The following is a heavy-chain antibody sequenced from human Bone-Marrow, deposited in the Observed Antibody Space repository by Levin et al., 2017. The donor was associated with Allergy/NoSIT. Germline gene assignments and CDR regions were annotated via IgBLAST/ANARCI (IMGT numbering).Heavy chain of an antibody. CDR3: TRDSPGNYFDY. CDR2: VKYSGTT. CDR1: GVSITEGGYY. V-gene: IGHV4-31*03. Sequence: SQTLSLTCIVSGVSITEGGYYWTWIRQHPRKGLEWIGFVKYSGTTYDNPSLRSRITISRDTSKNEFSLKLTSVTAADTAVYYCTRDSPGNYFDYWGQGILVTVSS. J-gene: IGHJ4*02.